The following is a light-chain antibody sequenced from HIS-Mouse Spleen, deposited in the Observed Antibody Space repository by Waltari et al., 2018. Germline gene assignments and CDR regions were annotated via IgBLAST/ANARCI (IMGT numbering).Light chain of an antibody. CDR3: QAWDSSTAEV. CDR2: QDS. J-gene: IGLJ2*01. CDR1: KLGDKY. Sequence: SYELTQPPSVSVSPGQTASITCSGDKLGDKYACWYQQKPGQSTVLVIYQDSKRPSGIPERFSGSNSGNTATLTISGTQAMDEADYYCQAWDSSTAEVFGGGTKLTVL. V-gene: IGLV3-1*01.